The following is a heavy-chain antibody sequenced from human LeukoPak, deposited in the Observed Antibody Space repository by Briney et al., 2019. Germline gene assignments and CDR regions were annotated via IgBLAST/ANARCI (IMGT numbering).Heavy chain of an antibody. V-gene: IGHV3-21*01. D-gene: IGHD3-10*02. CDR2: ISSSSSYI. Sequence: GGSLRLSCAASGLTFSSYSMNWVRQAPGKGLEWVSFISSSSSYIYYADSVKGRFTISRDNAKNSLYQQMNSLRAEDTAVYYCAELGITMIGGVWGKGTTVTISS. CDR1: GLTFSSYS. J-gene: IGHJ6*04. CDR3: AELGITMIGGV.